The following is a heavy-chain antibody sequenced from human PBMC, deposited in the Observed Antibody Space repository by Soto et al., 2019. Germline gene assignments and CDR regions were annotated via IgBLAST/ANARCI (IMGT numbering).Heavy chain of an antibody. Sequence: PGGSLRLSCAASGFTFSSYGMHWVRQAPGKGLEWVAVIWYDGSNKYYADSVKGRFTISRDNSKNTLYLQMNSLRAEDTAVYYCARDRRAYCSGGSCYPPLAYWGQGTLVTVSS. V-gene: IGHV3-33*01. J-gene: IGHJ4*02. CDR1: GFTFSSYG. CDR2: IWYDGSNK. CDR3: ARDRRAYCSGGSCYPPLAY. D-gene: IGHD2-15*01.